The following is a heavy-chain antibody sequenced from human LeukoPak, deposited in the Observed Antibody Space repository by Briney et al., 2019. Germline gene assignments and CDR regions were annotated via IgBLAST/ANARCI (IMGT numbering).Heavy chain of an antibody. CDR2: ISGNGGRT. D-gene: IGHD1-14*01. V-gene: IGHV3-23*01. CDR1: GFTFSNYW. Sequence: GGSLRLSCAASGFTFSNYWMAWVRQAPGGGLEWVSGISGNGGRTYYADSVKGRFAISRDDSKSTLYLQMNSLRGEDTAVYYCAKDFGRNLGGPGYWGRGTLVIVSS. J-gene: IGHJ4*02. CDR3: AKDFGRNLGGPGY.